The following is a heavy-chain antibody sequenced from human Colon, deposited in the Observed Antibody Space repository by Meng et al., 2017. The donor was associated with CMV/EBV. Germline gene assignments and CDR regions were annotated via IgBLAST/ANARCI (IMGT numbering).Heavy chain of an antibody. CDR2: ISWNSGNI. V-gene: IGHV3-9*01. CDR3: AREDLDGCSTSCYHNWFDP. J-gene: IGHJ5*02. D-gene: IGHD2-2*01. Sequence: SLKISCAGSGFTFDDYAIHWVRQVPGKGLEWVSGISWNSGNIDDADSVKGRFTISRDNAKNSLYLQMNSLRAEDTALYYCAREDLDGCSTSCYHNWFDPWGQGTLVTVSS. CDR1: GFTFDDYA.